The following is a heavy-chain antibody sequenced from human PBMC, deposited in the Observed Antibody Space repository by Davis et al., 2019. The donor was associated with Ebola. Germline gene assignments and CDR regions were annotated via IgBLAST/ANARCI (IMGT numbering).Heavy chain of an antibody. Sequence: LSLTCAASGFTFSSYWMHWVRQAPGKGLVWVSRINSDGSSTSYADSVKGRFTISRDNAKNTLYLQMNSLRAEDTAVYYCASVLRYSYGLGYWGQGTLVTVSS. J-gene: IGHJ4*02. CDR3: ASVLRYSYGLGY. V-gene: IGHV3-74*01. D-gene: IGHD5-18*01. CDR1: GFTFSSYW. CDR2: INSDGSST.